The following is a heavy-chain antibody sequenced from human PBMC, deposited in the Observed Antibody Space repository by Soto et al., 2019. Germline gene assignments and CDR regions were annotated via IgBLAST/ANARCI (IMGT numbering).Heavy chain of an antibody. CDR3: AALGYCSGGSCGRRASAIDY. CDR2: INHSGST. Sequence: QVQLQQWGAGLLKPSETLSLTCAVYGGSFSGYYWSWIRQPPGKGLEWIGEINHSGSTNYNPSLNSRVTISVDTSKNQFSLKLSSVTAADTAVYYCAALGYCSGGSCGRRASAIDYWGQGTLVTVSS. D-gene: IGHD2-15*01. CDR1: GGSFSGYY. J-gene: IGHJ4*02. V-gene: IGHV4-34*01.